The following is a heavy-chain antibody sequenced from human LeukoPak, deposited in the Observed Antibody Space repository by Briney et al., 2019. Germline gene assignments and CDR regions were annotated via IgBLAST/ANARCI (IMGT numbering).Heavy chain of an antibody. J-gene: IGHJ4*02. CDR2: IYYSGST. D-gene: IGHD5-24*01. CDR3: ARRGMATSYFDY. V-gene: IGHV4-39*01. Sequence: PSETLSLTCTVSGGSIGSSSYYWGWIRQPPGKGLEWIGSIYYSGSTYYNPSLKSRVTISVDTSKNQFSLKLSSVTAADTAVYYCARRGMATSYFDYWGQGTLVTVSS. CDR1: GGSIGSSSYY.